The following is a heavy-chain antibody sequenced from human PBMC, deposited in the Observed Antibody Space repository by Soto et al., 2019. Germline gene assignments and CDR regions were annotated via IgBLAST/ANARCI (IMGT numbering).Heavy chain of an antibody. V-gene: IGHV3-30-3*01. CDR2: ISYDGSNK. D-gene: IGHD2-15*01. J-gene: IGHJ6*02. Sequence: GGSLRLSCAASGFTFSSYAMHWVRQAPGKGLKWVAVISYDGSNKYYADSVKGRFTISRDNSKNTLYLQMNSLRAEDTAVYYCSRDPNLVVAAELDYYYGMDVWGQGTTVTVSS. CDR3: SRDPNLVVAAELDYYYGMDV. CDR1: GFTFSSYA.